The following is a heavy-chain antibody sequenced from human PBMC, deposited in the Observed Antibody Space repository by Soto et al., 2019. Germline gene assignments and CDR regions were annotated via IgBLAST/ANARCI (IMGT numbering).Heavy chain of an antibody. CDR2: MNPNGGNT. CDR3: ARAPLRFLEWLPNWFDP. J-gene: IGHJ5*02. D-gene: IGHD3-3*01. CDR1: GYTFTSYY. V-gene: IGHV1-8*02. Sequence: ASVKVSCKASGYTFTSYYLHWVRQAPGQGLEWMGRMNPNGGNTGYAQKFQGRVTMTRNTSISTAYMELSSLRSEDTAVYYCARAPLRFLEWLPNWFDPWGPGTLVTVSS.